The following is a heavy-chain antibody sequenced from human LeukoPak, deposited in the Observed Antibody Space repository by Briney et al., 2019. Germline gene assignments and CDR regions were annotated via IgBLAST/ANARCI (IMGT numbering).Heavy chain of an antibody. J-gene: IGHJ4*02. D-gene: IGHD1-14*01. CDR1: GYTFTSYY. CDR2: TNPSGGST. Sequence: GASVKVSCKASGYTFTSYYMHWVRQAPGQGLEWMGITNPSGGSTGYAQRFQGRVTMTRDTSTSTVYMELSSLRSEDTAVYYCAREGSHRLILDYWGQGTLVTVSS. CDR3: AREGSHRLILDY. V-gene: IGHV1-46*01.